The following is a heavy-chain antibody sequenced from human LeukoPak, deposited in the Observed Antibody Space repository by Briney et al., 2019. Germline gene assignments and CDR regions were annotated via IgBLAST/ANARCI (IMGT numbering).Heavy chain of an antibody. J-gene: IGHJ6*03. Sequence: PPETLSLTCAVYGGSFSGYYWSWIRQPPGKGLEWIGEINHSGSTNYNPSLKSRVTISVDTSKNQFSLKLSSVTAADTAVYYCARRGTSWTKYYYYYMDVWGKGTTVTISS. CDR1: GGSFSGYY. CDR2: INHSGST. D-gene: IGHD3-16*01. CDR3: ARRGTSWTKYYYYYMDV. V-gene: IGHV4-34*01.